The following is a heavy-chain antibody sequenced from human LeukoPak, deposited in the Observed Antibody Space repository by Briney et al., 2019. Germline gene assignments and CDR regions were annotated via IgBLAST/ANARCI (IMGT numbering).Heavy chain of an antibody. CDR2: INQDGSET. CDR1: GFTFSNYW. J-gene: IGHJ3*01. D-gene: IGHD6-19*01. CDR3: ASSSSGWYHN. Sequence: GGSLRLSCTASGFTFSNYWMSWVRHAPGKGLEWVATINQDGSETYYVDSLKGRFTISRDNAKNSLYLQMNSLRAEDTAVYYCASSSSGWYHNWGRGTLVTVSS. V-gene: IGHV3-7*03.